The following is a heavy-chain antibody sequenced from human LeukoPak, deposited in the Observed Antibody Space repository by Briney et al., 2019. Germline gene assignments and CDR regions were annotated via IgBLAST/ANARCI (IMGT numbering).Heavy chain of an antibody. V-gene: IGHV1-69*05. CDR2: IIPIFGAA. Sequence: SVKVSCKASGGTFSSYAISWVRQAPGQGFEWMGGIIPIFGAANYAQKFQGRVTITTDESTSTAYMELSSLRSEDTAVYYCARVVVVPAALYYYYYMDVWGKGTTVTVSS. CDR3: ARVVVVPAALYYYYYMDV. D-gene: IGHD2-2*01. CDR1: GGTFSSYA. J-gene: IGHJ6*03.